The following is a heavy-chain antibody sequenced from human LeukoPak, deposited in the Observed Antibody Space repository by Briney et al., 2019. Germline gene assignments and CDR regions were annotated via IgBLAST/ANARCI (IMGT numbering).Heavy chain of an antibody. V-gene: IGHV1-18*01. Sequence: ASVKVSCKASDYTFTNYNYGISWVRQAPGQGLEWMGWINTYNGNTNYAQKFQGAVTMTTDTSTSTAYMELRSLRSDDTAVYYCAGVVLSRSGNLYYFDFWGQGTLVTVSS. D-gene: IGHD1-26*01. J-gene: IGHJ4*02. CDR3: AGVVLSRSGNLYYFDF. CDR1: DYTFTNYNYG. CDR2: INTYNGNT.